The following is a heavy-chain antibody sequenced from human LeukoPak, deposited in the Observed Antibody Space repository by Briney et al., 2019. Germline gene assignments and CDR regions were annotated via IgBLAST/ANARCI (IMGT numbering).Heavy chain of an antibody. V-gene: IGHV1-69*05. CDR3: ASGTSSGSLRC. CDR1: GGTFSSYA. Sequence: ASVKVSCKASGGTFSSYAISWVRQAPGQGLEWMGRIIPIFGTANYAQKFQGRVTITTDESTSTAYMELSSLRSEDTAVYYCASGTSSGSLRCWGQGTLVTVS. J-gene: IGHJ4*02. D-gene: IGHD1-26*01. CDR2: IIPIFGTA.